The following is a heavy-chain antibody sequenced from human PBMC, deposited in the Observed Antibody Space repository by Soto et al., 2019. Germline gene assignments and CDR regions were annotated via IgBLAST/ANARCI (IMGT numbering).Heavy chain of an antibody. CDR3: ARDTSDSSGYYNSPKDV. Sequence: HPGGSLRLSCAASGFTFSSYAMHWVRQAPGKGLEWVAVISYDGSNKYYADSVKGRFTISRDNSKNTLYLQMNSLRAEDTAVYYCARDTSDSSGYYNSPKDVWGQGTTVPVSS. J-gene: IGHJ6*02. V-gene: IGHV3-30-3*01. CDR2: ISYDGSNK. CDR1: GFTFSSYA. D-gene: IGHD3-22*01.